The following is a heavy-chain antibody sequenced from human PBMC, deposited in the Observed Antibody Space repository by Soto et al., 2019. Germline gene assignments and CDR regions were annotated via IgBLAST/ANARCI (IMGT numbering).Heavy chain of an antibody. V-gene: IGHV4-59*01. Sequence: ETLSLICTVSGGSISSYYWSWIRQPPGKGLEWIGYIYYSGSTNYNPSLKSRVTISVDTSKNQFSLKLSSVTAADTAVYYCARGRRGMDVWGQGTTVTVSS. CDR3: ARGRRGMDV. J-gene: IGHJ6*02. CDR2: IYYSGST. CDR1: GGSISSYY.